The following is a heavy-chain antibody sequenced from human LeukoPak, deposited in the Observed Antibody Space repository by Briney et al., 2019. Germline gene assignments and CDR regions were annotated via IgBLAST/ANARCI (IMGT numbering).Heavy chain of an antibody. Sequence: PSETLSLTCTVSGGSISTGEYCWSWIRQHPGKGLEWIGFIFHSGSTYYRPSLKSRVSISIDTSKNHFSLNLTSVTAADTAVYYCARGTAYYFDYWGQGTLVTVSS. CDR2: IFHSGST. CDR3: ARGTAYYFDY. J-gene: IGHJ4*02. CDR1: GGSISTGEYC. V-gene: IGHV4-31*03. D-gene: IGHD1-1*01.